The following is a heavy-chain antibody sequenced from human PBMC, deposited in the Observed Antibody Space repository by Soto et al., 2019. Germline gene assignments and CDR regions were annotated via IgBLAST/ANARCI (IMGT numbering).Heavy chain of an antibody. Sequence: PGGSLRLSCAASGFTFSSYGMHWVRQAPGKGLEWVAVISYDGSNKYYADSVKGRFTISRDNSKNTLYLQMNSLRAEDTAVYYCAKDSPEPKSYPEYYFDYWGQGTLVTVSS. J-gene: IGHJ4*02. CDR2: ISYDGSNK. CDR1: GFTFSSYG. CDR3: AKDSPEPKSYPEYYFDY. V-gene: IGHV3-30*18.